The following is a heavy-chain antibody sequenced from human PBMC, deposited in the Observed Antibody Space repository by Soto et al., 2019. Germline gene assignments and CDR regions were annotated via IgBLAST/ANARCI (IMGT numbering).Heavy chain of an antibody. CDR3: ARDRDYADYYYYGMDV. CDR2: IYYSGST. D-gene: IGHD4-17*01. Sequence: PSETLSITCPVSGCSISSGGYYWSWIRQHPGKGLEWIGYIYYSGSTYYNPSLKSRVTISVDTSKNQFSLKLSSVTAADTAVYYCARDRDYADYYYYGMDVWGQGTTVTVSS. V-gene: IGHV4-31*03. CDR1: GCSISSGGYY. J-gene: IGHJ6*02.